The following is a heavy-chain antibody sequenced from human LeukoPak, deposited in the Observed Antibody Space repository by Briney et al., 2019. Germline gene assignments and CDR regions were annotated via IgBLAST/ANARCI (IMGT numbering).Heavy chain of an antibody. CDR2: IPYDGTNK. Sequence: GGSLRLSCAPSGFTFSNYGMHWVRQAPGKGLEWVAYIPYDGTNKYYADSVKGRFTRSTDNSNHKLHLQMKSPRDAERALYYCGQGTRRGAITMVRRIIGESYYFDSWGQGTLVTVSS. D-gene: IGHD3-10*01. CDR1: GFTFSNYG. V-gene: IGHV3-30*02. CDR3: GQGTRRGAITMVRRIIGESYYFDS. J-gene: IGHJ4*02.